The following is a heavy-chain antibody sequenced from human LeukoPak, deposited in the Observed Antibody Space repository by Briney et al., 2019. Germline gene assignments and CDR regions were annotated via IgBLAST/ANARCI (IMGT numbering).Heavy chain of an antibody. D-gene: IGHD3-10*01. CDR1: GGSISSGSYY. V-gene: IGHV4-39*01. CDR2: IYYSGNT. Sequence: SETLSLTCTVSGGSISSGSYYWGWIRQPPGKGLEWIGRIYYSGNTYYNSSLKSRVTISVDASKNQFSLNLSSVTAADTAVYYCTRLSYGSGSYYNFSFDYWGQGTLVTVSA. CDR3: TRLSYGSGSYYNFSFDY. J-gene: IGHJ4*02.